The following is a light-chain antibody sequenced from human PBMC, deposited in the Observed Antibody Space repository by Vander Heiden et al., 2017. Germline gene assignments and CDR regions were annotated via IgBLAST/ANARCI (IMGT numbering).Light chain of an antibody. CDR2: DAS. J-gene: IGKJ3*01. Sequence: DNQMTTSPSSLSASVGDRVTITCQASQDISNYLNWYQQKPGKAPKLLIYDASNLETGVPSRFSGSGSGTDFTFTISSLQPEDIATYYCQQYDNLPCTFGPGTKVDIK. CDR1: QDISNY. V-gene: IGKV1-33*01. CDR3: QQYDNLPCT.